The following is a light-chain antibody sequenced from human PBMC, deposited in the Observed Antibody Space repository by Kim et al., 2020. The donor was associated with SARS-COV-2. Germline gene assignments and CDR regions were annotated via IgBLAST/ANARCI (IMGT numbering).Light chain of an antibody. Sequence: SVALRQTDKITCRGDSHRNYFACWYQQKPGRAYILVLYGKNNRPTGITHRFSGSSSRDTATLNITGTQAEDEADYYCNGRDSSGVVFGGGNKVTVL. J-gene: IGLJ2*01. CDR2: GKN. CDR1: SHRNYF. CDR3: NGRDSSGVV. V-gene: IGLV3-19*01.